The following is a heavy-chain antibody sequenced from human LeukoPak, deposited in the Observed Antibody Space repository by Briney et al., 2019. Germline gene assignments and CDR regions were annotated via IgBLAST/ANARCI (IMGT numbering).Heavy chain of an antibody. J-gene: IGHJ4*02. CDR1: RYTLTELS. CDR2: INPSGGST. V-gene: IGHV1-46*01. Sequence: ASVKVSCKVSRYTLTELSMHWVRQAPGQGLEWMGIINPSGGSTSYAQKFQGRVTMTRDTSTSTVYMELSSLRSEDTAVYYCARDKAVAGTGTSLDYWGQGTLVTVSS. CDR3: ARDKAVAGTGTSLDY. D-gene: IGHD6-19*01.